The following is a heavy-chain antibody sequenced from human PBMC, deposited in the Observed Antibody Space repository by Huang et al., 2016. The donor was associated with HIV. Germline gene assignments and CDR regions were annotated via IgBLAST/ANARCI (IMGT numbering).Heavy chain of an antibody. Sequence: QVQLVESGGGVVQPGRSLRIYCAASGFTFSSYGMHWVRQAPGKGLEWVAVISYDGKTKYDADAVKVRFSISRDNSKPTVYLQLNSLRVEDTAVYYCAKGGSAAAVLDFWGQGTLVTVSS. CDR1: GFTFSSYG. CDR2: ISYDGKTK. J-gene: IGHJ4*02. D-gene: IGHD6-13*01. CDR3: AKGGSAAAVLDF. V-gene: IGHV3-30*18.